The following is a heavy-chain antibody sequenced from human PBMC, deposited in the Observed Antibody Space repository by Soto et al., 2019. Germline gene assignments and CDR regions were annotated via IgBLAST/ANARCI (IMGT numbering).Heavy chain of an antibody. Sequence: ASVKVSCKASGFTFTSYYMHWVRQAPAQGLEWMGIINPSGDTTNYAQKFQGRVTMTRDTSTSTVYMELSSLRSEDTAVYYCTRGAYCGGDCYDYWGQGTLVTVSS. V-gene: IGHV1-46*03. CDR1: GFTFTSYY. J-gene: IGHJ4*02. D-gene: IGHD2-21*01. CDR3: TRGAYCGGDCYDY. CDR2: INPSGDTT.